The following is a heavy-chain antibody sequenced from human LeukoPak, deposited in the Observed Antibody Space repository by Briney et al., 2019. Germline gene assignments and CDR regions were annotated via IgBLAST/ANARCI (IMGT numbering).Heavy chain of an antibody. J-gene: IGHJ4*02. D-gene: IGHD5-18*01. CDR3: ARGTRGLYSGYSHVDY. CDR1: GYIFTGSY. V-gene: IGHV1-2*04. Sequence: ASVRVSCKASGYIFTGSYIYWVGQAPGQGVEWLGWINPDSGDTNYAQKFQGWVTMTRDTSISTVYVELSRLISDDTAVYYCARGTRGLYSGYSHVDYWGQGTLVTVSP. CDR2: INPDSGDT.